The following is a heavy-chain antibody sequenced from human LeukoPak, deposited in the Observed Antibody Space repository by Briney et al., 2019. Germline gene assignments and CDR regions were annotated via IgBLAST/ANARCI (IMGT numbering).Heavy chain of an antibody. CDR1: GFSISSYA. J-gene: IGHJ5*02. V-gene: IGHV3-23*01. CDR3: AKDQVGWTSSRFDP. Sequence: GSLRPSRAAPGFSISSYAMSWVRQAPGEGPEWVLGLNTNGNTYNADSVKGRFTISRDISRNTLYLQMNSLRVEDTAVYYCAKDQVGWTSSRFDPWGQETVVTVSS. D-gene: IGHD6-6*01. CDR2: LNTNGNT.